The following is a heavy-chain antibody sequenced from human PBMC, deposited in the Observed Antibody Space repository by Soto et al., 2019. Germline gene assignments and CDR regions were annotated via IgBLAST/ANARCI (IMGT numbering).Heavy chain of an antibody. D-gene: IGHD6-6*01. Sequence: SETLSLTCSVSGDSSSRVDYYWTWIRQHPEKGLEWIGNIYFRGNTYYNPSLKSRVTISVETSKNQFSLKLSSVTAADTAVYYCARDTANFSSSSSVGFDYSGQGPLVTVSS. CDR3: ARDTANFSSSSSVGFDY. J-gene: IGHJ4*02. CDR2: IYFRGNT. CDR1: GDSSSRVDYY. V-gene: IGHV4-31*03.